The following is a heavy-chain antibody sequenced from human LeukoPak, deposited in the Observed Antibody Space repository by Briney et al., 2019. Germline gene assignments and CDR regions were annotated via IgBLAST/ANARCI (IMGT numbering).Heavy chain of an antibody. V-gene: IGHV4-59*01. CDR1: GGSISSYY. Sequence: PSETLSLTCTVSGGSISSYYWSWIRQPPGKGLEWIGYIYYSGSTNYNPSLKSRVTISVDTSKNQFSLKLSSVTAADTAVYYCARSYIAVADYPFGYWGQGTLVTVSS. CDR3: ARSYIAVADYPFGY. D-gene: IGHD6-19*01. J-gene: IGHJ4*02. CDR2: IYYSGST.